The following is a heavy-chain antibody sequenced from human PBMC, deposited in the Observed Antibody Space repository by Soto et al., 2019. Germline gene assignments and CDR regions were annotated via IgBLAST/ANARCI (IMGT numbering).Heavy chain of an antibody. CDR2: IFHSGST. J-gene: IGHJ5*02. V-gene: IGHV4-4*02. CDR1: GGSISSSDW. Sequence: QVQLQESGPGLVKPSGTLSLTCAVSGGSISSSDWWSWVRQPPGKGLEWIGEIFHSGSTNYNPSRKSRVTISVDKSKNQFSLKLSSVTAADTAMYYCARVPSSWWWFDPWGQGTLVTVSS. CDR3: ARVPSSWWWFDP. D-gene: IGHD2-15*01.